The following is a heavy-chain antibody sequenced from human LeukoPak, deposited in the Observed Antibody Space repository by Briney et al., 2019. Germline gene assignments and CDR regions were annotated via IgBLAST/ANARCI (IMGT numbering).Heavy chain of an antibody. CDR3: ARSPLYCTNGLCHFDY. Sequence: SETLSLTCTVSGGSISSYYWSWIRQPAGKGLEWIGRIYTSGSTNYNPSLKSRVTMSVDTSKNQFSLKLSSVTAADTAVYYCARSPLYCTNGLCHFDYWGQGTLVTVSS. CDR2: IYTSGST. CDR1: GGSISSYY. V-gene: IGHV4-4*07. J-gene: IGHJ4*02. D-gene: IGHD2-8*01.